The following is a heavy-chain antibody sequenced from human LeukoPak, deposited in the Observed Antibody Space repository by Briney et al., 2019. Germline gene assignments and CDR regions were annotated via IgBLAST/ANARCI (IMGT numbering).Heavy chain of an antibody. D-gene: IGHD1-26*01. Sequence: GGSLRLSCAASGFTFDDYAMDWVRQAPGKGLEWVSLISGDGGSTYYADSVKGRFTISRDNSKNSLYLQMNSLRTEDTALYYCAKDSQWELLSPSQKFDYWGQGTLVTVSS. V-gene: IGHV3-43*02. CDR2: ISGDGGST. J-gene: IGHJ4*02. CDR3: AKDSQWELLSPSQKFDY. CDR1: GFTFDDYA.